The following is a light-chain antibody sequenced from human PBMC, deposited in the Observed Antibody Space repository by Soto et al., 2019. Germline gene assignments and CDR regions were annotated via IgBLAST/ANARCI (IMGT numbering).Light chain of an antibody. CDR2: RTN. V-gene: IGLV1-47*01. CDR1: SSNIGSNY. CDR3: AAWDDSLSGHYV. Sequence: QSVLTQPPSASGTPGQRVTISCSGSSSNIGSNYVYWYQQLPGTAPKLLIYRTNQRPSGVPDRFSGSKSVTSASPAISGLRSEDESDYYCAAWDDSLSGHYVFGTGTKLTVL. J-gene: IGLJ1*01.